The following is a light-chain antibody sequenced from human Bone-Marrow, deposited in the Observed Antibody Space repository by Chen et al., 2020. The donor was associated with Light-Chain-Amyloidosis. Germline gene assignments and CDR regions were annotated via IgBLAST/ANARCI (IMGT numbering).Light chain of an antibody. J-gene: IGLJ1*01. Sequence: QSSLPQPASVSGSPGQSLTISCTGTSSDVGGDNHVSWYQQHPDKAPKLMIYEVTNRPSWVPDRFSGSKCDNTASLTISGLQTEDEADYFCSSYTITNTLVFGSGTRVTVL. V-gene: IGLV2-14*01. CDR1: SSDVGGDNH. CDR2: EVT. CDR3: SSYTITNTLV.